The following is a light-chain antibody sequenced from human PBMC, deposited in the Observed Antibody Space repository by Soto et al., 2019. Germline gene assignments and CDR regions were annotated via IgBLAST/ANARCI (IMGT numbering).Light chain of an antibody. Sequence: QSALTQPASVSGSPGQSMTISCTGTSSDVGSYNYVSWYQQHPGTSPKLLIYEVTNRPSGVSNRFSGSKSGNTASLIISGLQAEDEADYYCSSYTGRSTWVFGGGTKVTVL. J-gene: IGLJ3*02. CDR1: SSDVGSYNY. V-gene: IGLV2-14*01. CDR3: SSYTGRSTWV. CDR2: EVT.